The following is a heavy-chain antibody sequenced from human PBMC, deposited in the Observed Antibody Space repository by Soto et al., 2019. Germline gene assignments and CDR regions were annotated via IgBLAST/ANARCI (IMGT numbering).Heavy chain of an antibody. CDR1: GGTFNTYG. CDR2: IIPLFGTT. CDR3: ARGGELAGWMPFDS. D-gene: IGHD6-19*01. Sequence: QVHLVQSGAEVKKPGSSVKVSCRASGGTFNTYGFNWVRQAPGQGLEWMGGIIPLFGTTTNAHNFLGRVTFTADQSTKTAYMEMRSLTSEDTAVYFCARGGELAGWMPFDSCGQGTLVTVSS. V-gene: IGHV1-69*01. J-gene: IGHJ4*02.